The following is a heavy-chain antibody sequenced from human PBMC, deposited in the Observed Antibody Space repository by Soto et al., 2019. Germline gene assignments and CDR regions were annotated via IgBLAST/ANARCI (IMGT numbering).Heavy chain of an antibody. CDR1: GFSISNSSYY. J-gene: IGHJ6*03. CDR2: IYYSGST. Sequence: SETLSRTSTVSGFSISNSSYYWGWIRQPPGKGLEWIGSIYYSGSTNYNPSLKSRVTISVDTSKNQFSLKLSSVTAADTAVYYCASVIVVVPAAIRYMDVWGKGTTVTVSS. CDR3: ASVIVVVPAAIRYMDV. V-gene: IGHV4-39*07. D-gene: IGHD2-2*01.